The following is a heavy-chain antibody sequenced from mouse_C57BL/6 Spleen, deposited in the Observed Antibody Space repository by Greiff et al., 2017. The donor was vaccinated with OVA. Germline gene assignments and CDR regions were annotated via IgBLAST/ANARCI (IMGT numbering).Heavy chain of an antibody. CDR1: GFTFSSYA. CDR3: ARDGGNYDV. V-gene: IGHV5-4*01. J-gene: IGHJ1*03. D-gene: IGHD2-14*01. CDR2: ISDGGSYT. Sequence: EVQLQESGGGLVKPGGSLKLSCAASGFTFSSYAMSWVRQTPEKRLEWVATISDGGSYTYYPDNVKGRFTISRDNAKNNLYLQMSHLKSEDTAMYYCARDGGNYDVWGTGTTVTVSS.